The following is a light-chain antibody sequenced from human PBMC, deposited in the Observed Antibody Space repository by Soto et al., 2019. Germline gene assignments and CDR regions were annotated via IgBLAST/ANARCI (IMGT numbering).Light chain of an antibody. V-gene: IGLV2-14*01. CDR2: EVS. CDR1: SSEVADYKY. Sequence: QSVLTQPASVSGTPGQSITISCAGTSSEVADYKYVSWYQQHPGKAPKLMIYEVSNRPSGVSNRFSGSKSGNTASLTISGLQPEYEADYYCSSYTRSTTLLFGGGTKVTVL. J-gene: IGLJ2*01. CDR3: SSYTRSTTLL.